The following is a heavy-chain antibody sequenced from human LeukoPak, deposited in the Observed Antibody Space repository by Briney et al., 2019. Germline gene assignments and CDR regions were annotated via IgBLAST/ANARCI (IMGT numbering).Heavy chain of an antibody. Sequence: RGESLKISCKGSGYTFTTYWIGWVRQVPGKGLEWMGIIYPGDSDTTYSPSFQGQVTISADKSISNAYLQWGSLKASDTAMYYCARLRKCTSGWYYEYWGQGTLVTVSS. CDR1: GYTFTTYW. J-gene: IGHJ4*02. V-gene: IGHV5-51*01. D-gene: IGHD6-19*01. CDR2: IYPGDSDT. CDR3: ARLRKCTSGWYYEY.